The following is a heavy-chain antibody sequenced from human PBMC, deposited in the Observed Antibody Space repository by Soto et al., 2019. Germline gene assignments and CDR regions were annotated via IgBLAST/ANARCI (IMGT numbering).Heavy chain of an antibody. Sequence: GGSLRLSCAASGFTFSSYAMSWVRQAPGKGLEWVSAISGSGGSTYYADSVKGRFTISRDNSKNTLYLQMNSLRAEDTAVYYCAKERIPAAIRYYYYGLDVWGQGTTVTVSS. J-gene: IGHJ6*02. CDR3: AKERIPAAIRYYYYGLDV. D-gene: IGHD2-2*02. CDR1: GFTFSSYA. V-gene: IGHV3-23*01. CDR2: ISGSGGST.